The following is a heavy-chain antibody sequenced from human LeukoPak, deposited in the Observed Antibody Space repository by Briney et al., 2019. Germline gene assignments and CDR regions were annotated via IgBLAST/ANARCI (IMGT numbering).Heavy chain of an antibody. CDR3: VRDPSARFYFDY. J-gene: IGHJ4*02. CDR2: IAYDGGNI. CDR1: GITFSPYP. V-gene: IGHV3-30*03. D-gene: IGHD6-6*01. Sequence: GGSLRLSCATSGITFSPYPMHWVRQAPGKGLEWVAVIAYDGGNIFYAPSVRGRFTISRDNSRGTLSLQMNSLKVEDTALYYCVRDPSARFYFDYWGQGTLVTVSS.